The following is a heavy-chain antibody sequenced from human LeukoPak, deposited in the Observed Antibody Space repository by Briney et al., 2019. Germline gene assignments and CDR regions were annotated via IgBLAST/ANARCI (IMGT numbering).Heavy chain of an antibody. D-gene: IGHD3-16*01. CDR1: GFVFSSTW. CDR3: SATSGRTGGNS. J-gene: IGHJ4*02. V-gene: IGHV3-7*03. CDR2: IKHDGSET. Sequence: GGSLRLSCAASGFVFSSTWMTWVRQAPGKGPEWVAYIKHDGSETNYVDSVKGRFTVSRDNVKNSLYLQMNSLRADDTAVYYCSATSGRTGGNSWGQGALVTVSS.